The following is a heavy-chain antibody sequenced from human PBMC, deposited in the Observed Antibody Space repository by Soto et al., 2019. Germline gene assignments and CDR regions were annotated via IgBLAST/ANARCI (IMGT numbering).Heavy chain of an antibody. V-gene: IGHV1-18*01. CDR1: GYTFTNYG. CDR2: ISAYNGNT. J-gene: IGHJ3*01. Sequence: QVQLVQSGAEMGQPGASVKVSCKASGYTFTNYGITWVRQAPGQGLEWMGWISAYNGNTNYEQKFKDRFTMPTDTSTSTAYMEVRSLRSDDAAVCYCALDTTVGSDALDFWGQGTMVTVSS. CDR3: ALDTTVGSDALDF. D-gene: IGHD4-17*01.